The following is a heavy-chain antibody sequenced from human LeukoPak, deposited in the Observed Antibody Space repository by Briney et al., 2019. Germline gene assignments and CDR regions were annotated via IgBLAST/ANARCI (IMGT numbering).Heavy chain of an antibody. CDR3: ARGEIRGYSSGWYYFDY. D-gene: IGHD6-19*01. CDR1: GGTFSSYA. V-gene: IGHV1-69*04. Sequence: ASVKVSCKASGGTFSSYAISWVRQAPGQGLEWMGRIIPILGIANYAQKFQGRVTITADKSTSTAYMELSSLRSEDTAVYYCARGEIRGYSSGWYYFDYWGQGTLVTVSS. CDR2: IIPILGIA. J-gene: IGHJ4*02.